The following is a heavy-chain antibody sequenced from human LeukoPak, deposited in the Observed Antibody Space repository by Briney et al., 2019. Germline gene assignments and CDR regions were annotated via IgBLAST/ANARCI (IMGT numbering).Heavy chain of an antibody. V-gene: IGHV3-33*01. Sequence: GGSLRLSCAGSGFTFGGYGMHWFRQTPGKGLEWVAVIAYDGSRAFYADSVKGRFTISRDNPKNTMSVQMDDLRAEDTAVYYCTRYNNDHFDYWGQGTLVTVSS. D-gene: IGHD1-14*01. J-gene: IGHJ4*02. CDR3: TRYNNDHFDY. CDR1: GFTFGGYG. CDR2: IAYDGSRA.